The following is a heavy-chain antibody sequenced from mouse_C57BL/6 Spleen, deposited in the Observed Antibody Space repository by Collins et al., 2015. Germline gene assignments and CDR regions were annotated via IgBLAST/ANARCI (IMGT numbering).Heavy chain of an antibody. D-gene: IGHD2-2*01. CDR3: ARWRGLRPYFDY. J-gene: IGHJ2*01. Sequence: DVQLQESGPGLVKPSQSLSLTCTVTGYSITSDYAWNWIRQFPGNKLEWMGYISYSGSTSYNPSLKSRISITRDTSKNQFFLQLNSVTTEDTATYYCARWRGLRPYFDYWGQGTTLTVSS. CDR1: GYSITSDYA. V-gene: IGHV3-2*02. CDR2: ISYSGST.